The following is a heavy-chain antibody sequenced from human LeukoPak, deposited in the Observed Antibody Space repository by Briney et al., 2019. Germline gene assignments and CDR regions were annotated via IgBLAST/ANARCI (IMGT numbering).Heavy chain of an antibody. J-gene: IGHJ4*02. D-gene: IGHD6-13*01. CDR1: GFTFSSYA. V-gene: IGHV3-23*01. Sequence: GGSLRLSCAASGFTFSSYAMSWIRQAPGKGLEWVSAISGCGSTNYRADSLKGRFTISRDRSKNTLYLQEDSLRAAGTAVYYCARHYSSSWYYFDCWGQGTLVTVSS. CDR2: ISGCGSTN. CDR3: ARHYSSSWYYFDC.